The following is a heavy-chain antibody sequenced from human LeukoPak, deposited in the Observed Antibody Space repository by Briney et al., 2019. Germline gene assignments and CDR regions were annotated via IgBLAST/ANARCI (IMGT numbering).Heavy chain of an antibody. V-gene: IGHV3-7*01. CDR2: IKKDGSDK. Sequence: PGGSLRLSCAASGFTFSNYCMSWVRQAPGKGLEWVAKIKKDGSDKYYVDSVKGRFTTSRDNAKNSVYLQMNSLRVEDTAVYYCARDSPHNWATPNAHYYYYMDVWGKGTTVTVSS. J-gene: IGHJ6*03. CDR1: GFTFSNYC. D-gene: IGHD2-8*01. CDR3: ARDSPHNWATPNAHYYYYMDV.